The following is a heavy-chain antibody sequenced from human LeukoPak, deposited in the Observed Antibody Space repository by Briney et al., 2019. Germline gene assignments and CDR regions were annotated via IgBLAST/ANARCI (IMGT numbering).Heavy chain of an antibody. D-gene: IGHD6-19*01. J-gene: IGHJ4*02. CDR1: GLTFSSYG. Sequence: GGSVRLSCAASGLTFSSYGMSWVRQAPGKGLEGFSSICPSGRSTFYADSVKGRFTISRDNSKHSLYLQMNSLRAEDTAVYYCASSSSGWYKFDYWGQGTLVSVSS. V-gene: IGHV3-23*01. CDR3: ASSSSGWYKFDY. CDR2: ICPSGRST.